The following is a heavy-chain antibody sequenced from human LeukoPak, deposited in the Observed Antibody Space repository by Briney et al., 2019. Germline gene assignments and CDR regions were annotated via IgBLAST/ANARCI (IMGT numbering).Heavy chain of an antibody. Sequence: PGRSLRLSCAASGFTFDDYAMHWVRQAPGKGLECVSGISWNSGSIGYADSVKGRFTISRDNAKNSLYLQMNSLRAEDTALYYCAKGGEGSGWTYFDYWGQGTLVTVSS. V-gene: IGHV3-9*01. CDR3: AKGGEGSGWTYFDY. J-gene: IGHJ4*02. CDR1: GFTFDDYA. D-gene: IGHD6-19*01. CDR2: ISWNSGSI.